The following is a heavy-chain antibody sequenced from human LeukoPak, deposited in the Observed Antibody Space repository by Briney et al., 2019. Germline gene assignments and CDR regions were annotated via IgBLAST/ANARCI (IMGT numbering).Heavy chain of an antibody. CDR2: IYYSGST. D-gene: IGHD2-2*01. J-gene: IGHJ5*02. Sequence: PSETLSLTCTVSGGSISSSNYYWGWIRLPPGKGLEWIGSIYYSGSTYYNPSLKSRVTISVDTSNNQFSLKLSSVTAADTALYYCARRVGSTTSQNWFDPWGQGTLVTVSS. CDR1: GGSISSSNYY. V-gene: IGHV4-39*07. CDR3: ARRVGSTTSQNWFDP.